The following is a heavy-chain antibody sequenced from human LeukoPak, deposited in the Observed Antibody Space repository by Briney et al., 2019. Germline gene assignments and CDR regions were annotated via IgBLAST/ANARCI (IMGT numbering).Heavy chain of an antibody. D-gene: IGHD1-7*01. CDR1: GFTLNTSA. V-gene: IGHV3-30*02. J-gene: IGHJ4*02. Sequence: PGGSLRLSSAAPGFTLNTSAMQSIRQAPRRGLGRVAFIRSDGSNKSYADSVKGRFTISRDNSKITLYLQMNSLRVEGTGVYYCATLSLNWNYNHYFDFWGQGTLVTISS. CDR2: IRSDGSNK. CDR3: ATLSLNWNYNHYFDF.